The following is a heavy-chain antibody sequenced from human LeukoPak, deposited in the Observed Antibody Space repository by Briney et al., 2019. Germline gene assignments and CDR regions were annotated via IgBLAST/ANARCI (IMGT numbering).Heavy chain of an antibody. Sequence: SETLSLTCTVSGYSISSGYYWGWIRQPPGKGLEWIGSIYHSGTTYYNPSLKSRVTISVDTSKNQFSLKLSSVTAADTAVYYCARRSYYYDSSGSYRRWFDPWGQGTLVTVSS. CDR3: ARRSYYYDSSGSYRRWFDP. J-gene: IGHJ5*02. CDR2: IYHSGTT. D-gene: IGHD3-22*01. V-gene: IGHV4-38-2*02. CDR1: GYSISSGYY.